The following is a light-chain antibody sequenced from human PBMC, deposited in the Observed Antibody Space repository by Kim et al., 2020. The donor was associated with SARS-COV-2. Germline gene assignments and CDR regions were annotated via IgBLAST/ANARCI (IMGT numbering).Light chain of an antibody. J-gene: IGKJ1*01. V-gene: IGKV1-33*01. CDR2: DSS. CDR3: QQYENLPPT. CDR1: QDINNY. Sequence: DIQMTQSPSSLSPSVGDRVTITCQANQDINNYLNWYQQKPGEAPKLLIYDSSNLRTGVPSRFSGSGSETNFTFTISSLQAEDIATYYCQQYENLPPTFGQGTKVDIK.